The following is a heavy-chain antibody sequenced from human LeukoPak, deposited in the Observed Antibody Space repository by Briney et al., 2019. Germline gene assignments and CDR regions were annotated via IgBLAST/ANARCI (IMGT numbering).Heavy chain of an antibody. CDR2: INPNSGGT. CDR3: ARPRGGGSGSYFY. D-gene: IGHD3-10*01. V-gene: IGHV1-2*02. CDR1: GYTFTGYY. J-gene: IGHJ4*02. Sequence: ASVKVSCKASGYTFTGYYMHWVRQAPGQGLEWMGWINPNSGGTNYAQKFQGRVTMTRDTSISTAYMELSRLRSDDTAVDYCARPRGGGSGSYFYWGQGTLVTVSS.